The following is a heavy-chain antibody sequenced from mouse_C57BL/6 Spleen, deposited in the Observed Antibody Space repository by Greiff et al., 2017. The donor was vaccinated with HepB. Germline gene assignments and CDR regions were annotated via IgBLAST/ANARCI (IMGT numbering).Heavy chain of an antibody. Sequence: VQLQQPGTELVKPGASVKLSCKASGYTFTSYWMHWVKQRPGQGLEWIGNINPSNGGTNYNEKFKSKATLTVDKSSSTAYMQLSSLTSEDSAVYYCARCGIYYDYDRGFAYWGQGTLVTVSA. V-gene: IGHV1-53*01. CDR3: ARCGIYYDYDRGFAY. CDR2: INPSNGGT. J-gene: IGHJ3*01. D-gene: IGHD2-4*01. CDR1: GYTFTSYW.